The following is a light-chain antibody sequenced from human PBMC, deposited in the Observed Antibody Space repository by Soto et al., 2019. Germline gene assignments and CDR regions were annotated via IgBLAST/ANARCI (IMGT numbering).Light chain of an antibody. CDR2: DVT. CDR1: SSDIGGYNF. V-gene: IGLV2-8*01. Sequence: QSALTQPPSASGSPGQSVAISCTGTSSDIGGYNFVSWYQQHPGKAPKLMIYDVTKPRSGVPDRFSGSKSGNTATLIVSGLQAEDEADYYCSSHGGSNNPYVFGPGTKVTVL. CDR3: SSHGGSNNPYV. J-gene: IGLJ1*01.